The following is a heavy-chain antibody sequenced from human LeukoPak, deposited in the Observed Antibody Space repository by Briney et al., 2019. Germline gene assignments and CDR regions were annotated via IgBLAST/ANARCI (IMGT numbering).Heavy chain of an antibody. J-gene: IGHJ3*01. Sequence: GGSLRLSCAASGFTFRGYAMSWVRQAPGKGLEWVSAIVGGGGTTLYADSVKGRFTISRDNSKNMLYLQMSSLTADDTAIYYCARDPNGDYIGAFDFGGQGTMVTVSS. CDR3: ARDPNGDYIGAFDF. D-gene: IGHD4-17*01. CDR2: IVGGGGTT. V-gene: IGHV3-23*01. CDR1: GFTFRGYA.